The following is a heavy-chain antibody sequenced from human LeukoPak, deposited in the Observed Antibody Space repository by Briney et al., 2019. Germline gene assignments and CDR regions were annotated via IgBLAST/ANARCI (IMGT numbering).Heavy chain of an antibody. Sequence: GGSLRLSCAASGFTFDDYAMHWVRQAPGKGLEWVSGISWNSGSIGYADSVKGRFTISRDNAKNSLYLQMNSLRAEDTALYYCAKDLLWFGELLYGGFDYWGQGTLVTVSS. D-gene: IGHD3-10*01. CDR2: ISWNSGSI. CDR1: GFTFDDYA. V-gene: IGHV3-9*01. CDR3: AKDLLWFGELLYGGFDY. J-gene: IGHJ4*02.